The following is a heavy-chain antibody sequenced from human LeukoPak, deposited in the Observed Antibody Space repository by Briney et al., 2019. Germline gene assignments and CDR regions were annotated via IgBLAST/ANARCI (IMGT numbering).Heavy chain of an antibody. J-gene: IGHJ4*02. V-gene: IGHV1-18*01. CDR1: GYTFTIYG. D-gene: IGHD5-18*01. Sequence: ASVKVSCKASGYTFTIYGISWVRQAPGQGLEWMGWISAYNGNTNYAQKLQGRVTMTTDTSTSTAYMELRSLRSDDTAVYYCARDRVGYSYGYSWGQGTLVTISS. CDR3: ARDRVGYSYGYS. CDR2: ISAYNGNT.